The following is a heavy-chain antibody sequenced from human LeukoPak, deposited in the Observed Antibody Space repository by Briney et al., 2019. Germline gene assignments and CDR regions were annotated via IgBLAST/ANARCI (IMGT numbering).Heavy chain of an antibody. V-gene: IGHV4-39*07. CDR2: IYYSGST. CDR3: ARVLRDGYNYGTFAFDI. D-gene: IGHD5-24*01. CDR1: GGSISSSSYY. J-gene: IGHJ3*02. Sequence: SETLSLTCAVYGGSISSSSYYWGWIRQPPGKGLEWIGSIYYSGSTYYNPSLKSRVTISVDTSKNQFSLKLSSVTAADAAVYYCARVLRDGYNYGTFAFDIWGQGTMVTVSS.